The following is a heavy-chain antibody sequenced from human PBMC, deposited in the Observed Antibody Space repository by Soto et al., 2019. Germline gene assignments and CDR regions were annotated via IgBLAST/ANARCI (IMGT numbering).Heavy chain of an antibody. Sequence: ASVKVSCKASGYGFSRHFSHWVRQAPGQRLEWMAWINAGDGNTKNSQKFQGRVTITRDTSANTVYMELSSLTSEDTAVYYCARGTGSSWFDYWGQGTLVTVSS. V-gene: IGHV1-3*01. CDR1: GYGFSRHF. CDR2: INAGDGNT. CDR3: ARGTGSSWFDY. D-gene: IGHD6-13*01. J-gene: IGHJ4*02.